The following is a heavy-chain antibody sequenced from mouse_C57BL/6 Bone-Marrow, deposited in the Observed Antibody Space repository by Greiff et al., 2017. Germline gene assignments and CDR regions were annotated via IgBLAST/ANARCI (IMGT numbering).Heavy chain of an antibody. Sequence: EVKVVESGGGLVKPGGSLKLSCAASGFTFSSYAMSWVRQTPEKRLEWVATISDGGSYTYYPDNVKGRITISRDNAKNNLYLQMSHLKSEDTAMYYCARDRWLRFAYWGQGTLVTVSA. CDR2: ISDGGSYT. D-gene: IGHD2-2*01. CDR3: ARDRWLRFAY. CDR1: GFTFSSYA. J-gene: IGHJ3*01. V-gene: IGHV5-4*01.